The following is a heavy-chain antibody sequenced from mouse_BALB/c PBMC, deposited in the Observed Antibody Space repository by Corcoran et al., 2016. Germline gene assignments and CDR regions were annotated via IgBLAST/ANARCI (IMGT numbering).Heavy chain of an antibody. J-gene: IGHJ1*01. CDR1: GFNIKDTY. V-gene: IGHV14-3*02. CDR3: ANWDWYFDV. Sequence: EVQLQQSGAELVKPGASVKLSCTASGFNIKDTYMHWVKQRPEQGLEWIGRIDPANGTTKYDPKFQGKATITADTSSNTAYLQLSSLTFEDTAVDYCANWDWYFDVWGAGTTVTVSS. D-gene: IGHD4-1*01. CDR2: IDPANGTT.